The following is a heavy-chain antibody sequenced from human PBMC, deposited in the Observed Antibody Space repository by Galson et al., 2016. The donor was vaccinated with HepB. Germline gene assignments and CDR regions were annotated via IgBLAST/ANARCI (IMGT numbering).Heavy chain of an antibody. CDR2: TYYRSKWYN. D-gene: IGHD3-10*01. CDR1: GDSVSSNGAA. J-gene: IGHJ3*02. CDR3: ARNRGTWDGSGELIDI. V-gene: IGHV6-1*01. Sequence: CAISGDSVSSNGAAWNWIRQSPSRGLEWLGRTYYRSKWYNKYAVSVQGRITINPDTSKNQFSLQLNSVTPEHTAVYYCARNRGTWDGSGELIDIWGQGTMVTVSS.